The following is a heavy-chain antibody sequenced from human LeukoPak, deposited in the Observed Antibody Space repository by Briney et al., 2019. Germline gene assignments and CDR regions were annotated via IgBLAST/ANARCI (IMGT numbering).Heavy chain of an antibody. D-gene: IGHD6-19*01. J-gene: IGHJ4*02. CDR2: ISSSSSYI. CDR1: GFTFSSYS. CDR3: ARRIAVAGMYYFDY. Sequence: GGSLRLSCAASGFTFSSYSMNWVRQAPGKGLEWVSSISSSSSYIYYADSVKGRFTISRDNAKNSLYLQMNSLRAEDTAVYYCARRIAVAGMYYFDYWGQGTLVTVSS. V-gene: IGHV3-21*01.